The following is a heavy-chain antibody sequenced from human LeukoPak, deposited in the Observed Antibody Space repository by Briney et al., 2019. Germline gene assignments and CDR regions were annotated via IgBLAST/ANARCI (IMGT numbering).Heavy chain of an antibody. CDR3: VRDNSRGQSLGVIY. J-gene: IGHJ4*02. CDR1: GFTFSTYN. V-gene: IGHV3-48*01. Sequence: SGGSLRLSCAASGFTFSTYNMNWVRQAPGKGLEWISYINADSSTIQYADSVRGRFTTSRDNAKNSLYLQMNSLRAEDTAVYYCVRDNSRGQSLGVIYWGQGSLVTVSS. D-gene: IGHD3-22*01. CDR2: INADSSTI.